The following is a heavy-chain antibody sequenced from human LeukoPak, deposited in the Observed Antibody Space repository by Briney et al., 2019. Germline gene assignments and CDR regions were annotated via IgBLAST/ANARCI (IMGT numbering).Heavy chain of an antibody. CDR1: GFTVSSNY. CDR2: IYSGGST. D-gene: IGHD2-15*01. V-gene: IGHV3-53*01. J-gene: IGHJ3*02. Sequence: PGGSLRLSCAASGFTVSSNYMSWVRQAPGKGLEWVSVIYSGGSTYYADSVKGRFTISRDNSKNTLYLRMNSLRAEDTAVYYCAREGLLDAFDIWGQGTMVTVSS. CDR3: AREGLLDAFDI.